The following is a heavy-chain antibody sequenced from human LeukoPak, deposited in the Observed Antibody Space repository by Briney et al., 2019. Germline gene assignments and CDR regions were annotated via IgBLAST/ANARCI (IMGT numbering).Heavy chain of an antibody. Sequence: GGSLRLSCGASGFTFSSYAMSWVRQAPGKGLEWVSAISGSGGSTYYADSVKGRFTISRDNAKNTLYLQMNSLRAEDTAVYYCARTAYSDYSLGFWGQGTLVTVSS. CDR3: ARTAYSDYSLGF. D-gene: IGHD5-12*01. CDR2: ISGSGGST. V-gene: IGHV3-23*01. J-gene: IGHJ4*02. CDR1: GFTFSSYA.